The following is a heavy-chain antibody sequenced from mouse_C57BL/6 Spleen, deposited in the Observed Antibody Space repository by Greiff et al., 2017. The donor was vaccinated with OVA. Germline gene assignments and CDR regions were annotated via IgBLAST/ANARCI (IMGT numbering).Heavy chain of an antibody. J-gene: IGHJ4*01. Sequence: QVQLKESGPGLVQPSQSLSITCTVSGFSLTSYGVHWVRQSPGKGLEWLGVIWSGGSTDYNAAFISRLSISKDNSKSQVFFKMNSLQAEDTAIYYCARQLLRYYAMDYWGQGTSVTVSS. V-gene: IGHV2-2*01. CDR2: IWSGGST. CDR3: ARQLLRYYAMDY. CDR1: GFSLTSYG. D-gene: IGHD1-1*01.